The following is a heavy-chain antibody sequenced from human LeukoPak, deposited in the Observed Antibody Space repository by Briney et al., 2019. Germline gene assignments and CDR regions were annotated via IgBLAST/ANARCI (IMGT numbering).Heavy chain of an antibody. J-gene: IGHJ4*02. Sequence: GGSLRLSCAASGFTFSSYWMHWVRQAPGKGLVWVSRINSDGSSTSYADSVKGRSTISRDNSKNTLYLQMNSLRAEDTAVYYCAREGYSPRDGYNFNFDYWGQGTLVTVSS. D-gene: IGHD5-24*01. V-gene: IGHV3-74*01. CDR1: GFTFSSYW. CDR2: INSDGSST. CDR3: AREGYSPRDGYNFNFDY.